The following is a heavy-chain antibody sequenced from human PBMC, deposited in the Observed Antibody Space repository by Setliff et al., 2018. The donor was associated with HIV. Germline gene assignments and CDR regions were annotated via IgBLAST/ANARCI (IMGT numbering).Heavy chain of an antibody. J-gene: IGHJ6*02. CDR3: AHGVYQTRLCGMDV. D-gene: IGHD2-8*01. CDR2: IYWDGDK. V-gene: IGHV2-5*02. CDR1: GFSLSTSGVG. Sequence: SGPTLVNPTQTLTLTCTFSGFSLSTSGVGVGWIRQPPGKALDWLALIYWDGDKGYSPSLRSRLTITKDTSKNQVVLTMTNMDPVDTATYYCAHGVYQTRLCGMDVWGQGTTVTVSS.